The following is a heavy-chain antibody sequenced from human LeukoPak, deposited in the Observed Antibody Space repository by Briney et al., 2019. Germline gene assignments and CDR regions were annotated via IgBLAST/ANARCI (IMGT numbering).Heavy chain of an antibody. CDR1: GFTFDNYA. V-gene: IGHV3-23*01. CDR2: ISGSGDGT. Sequence: PGGSLRLSCTASGFTFDNYAMIWVRQASGKGLEWVPVISGSGDGTDSADSVRGRFTISRDNSKNTLYLEMSSLRVEDTAVYHCAKGRNSYDSGRCHSTNCYYGMDVWGQGTTVIVSS. D-gene: IGHD2/OR15-2a*01. J-gene: IGHJ6*02. CDR3: AKGRNSYDSGRCHSTNCYYGMDV.